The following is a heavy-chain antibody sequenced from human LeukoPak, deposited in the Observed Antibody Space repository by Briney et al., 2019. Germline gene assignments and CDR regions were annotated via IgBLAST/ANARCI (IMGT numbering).Heavy chain of an antibody. V-gene: IGHV1-2*06. CDR1: GYTFTGCY. Sequence: ASVKVSCKASGYTFTGCYMHWVRQAPGQGLEWMGRINPNSGGTNYAQKFQGRVTMTRDTSISTAYMELSRLRSDDTAVYYCASAYYDFWSGYYLFDYWGQGTLVTVSS. J-gene: IGHJ4*02. CDR2: INPNSGGT. D-gene: IGHD3-3*01. CDR3: ASAYYDFWSGYYLFDY.